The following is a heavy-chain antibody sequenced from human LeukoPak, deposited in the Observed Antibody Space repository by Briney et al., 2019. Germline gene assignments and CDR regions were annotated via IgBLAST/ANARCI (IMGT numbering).Heavy chain of an antibody. V-gene: IGHV4-34*01. D-gene: IGHD3-10*01. J-gene: IGHJ4*02. Sequence: PSETLSLTCAVYGGSFSGYQWSWVRQPPGKGLEWIGEINHSGVADYNPSLKSRVTISLDTSKNQFSLRLRSVTAADTAMYYCARILRYYGSGSYGYWGQGTLVTVSS. CDR1: GGSFSGYQ. CDR3: ARILRYYGSGSYGY. CDR2: INHSGVA.